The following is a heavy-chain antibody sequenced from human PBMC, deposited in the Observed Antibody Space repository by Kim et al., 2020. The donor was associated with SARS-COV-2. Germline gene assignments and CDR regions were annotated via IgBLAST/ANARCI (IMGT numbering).Heavy chain of an antibody. Sequence: SETLSLTCTVSGGSISSGGYYWSWIRQHPGKGLEWIGYIYYSGSTYYNPSLKSRVTISVDTSNNQFSLKLSSVTAADTAVYYCARGRPTSGSGDAFDIWGQGTMVTVSS. V-gene: IGHV4-31*03. CDR3: ARGRPTSGSGDAFDI. D-gene: IGHD1-26*01. J-gene: IGHJ3*02. CDR1: GGSISSGGYY. CDR2: IYYSGST.